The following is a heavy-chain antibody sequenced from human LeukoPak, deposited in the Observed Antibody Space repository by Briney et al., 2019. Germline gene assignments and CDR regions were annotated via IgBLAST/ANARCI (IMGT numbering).Heavy chain of an antibody. J-gene: IGHJ4*02. Sequence: AASVKVSCKASGYTFTGYYMHWVRQAPGQGLEWMGWINPNSGGTNYAQKFQGRVTMTRDMSTSTVYMELSSLRSEDTAVYYCARAGLYSSGWFQYYFDYWGQGTLVTVSS. CDR3: ARAGLYSSGWFQYYFDY. CDR2: INPNSGGT. CDR1: GYTFTGYY. V-gene: IGHV1-2*02. D-gene: IGHD6-19*01.